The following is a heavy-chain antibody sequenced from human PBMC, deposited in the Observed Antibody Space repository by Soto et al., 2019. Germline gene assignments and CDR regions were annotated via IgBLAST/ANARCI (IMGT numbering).Heavy chain of an antibody. Sequence: PGGSLRLSCAASGFTFSDYSMNWVRQAPGKGLEWVALITSSSNNIYYADSVKGRFTISRDNAKNSLYLQMNSLRAEDTAVYYCAKVSSAWYAGFFDLWGQGTLVTV. J-gene: IGHJ4*02. CDR3: AKVSSAWYAGFFDL. CDR1: GFTFSDYS. CDR2: ITSSSNNI. V-gene: IGHV3-21*04. D-gene: IGHD2-8*01.